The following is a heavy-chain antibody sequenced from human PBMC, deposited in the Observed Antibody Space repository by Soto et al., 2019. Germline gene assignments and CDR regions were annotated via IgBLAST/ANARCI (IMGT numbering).Heavy chain of an antibody. V-gene: IGHV3-23*01. J-gene: IGHJ3*02. CDR2: ISGSGGSS. CDR3: AKLGWISGDAFDI. D-gene: IGHD2-21*01. CDR1: GFTFSSYA. Sequence: EVQLLESGGGLVQPGGSLRLSCAASGFTFSSYAMSWVRQAPGKGLEWVSAISGSGGSSYYADSVKGRFTISRDNSKNTLYLQMNSLRAEDTAVYYCAKLGWISGDAFDIWGQGTMVTVSS.